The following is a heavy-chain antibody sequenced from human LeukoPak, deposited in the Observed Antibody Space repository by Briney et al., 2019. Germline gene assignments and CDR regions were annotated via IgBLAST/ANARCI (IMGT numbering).Heavy chain of an antibody. D-gene: IGHD4-17*01. J-gene: IGHJ4*02. V-gene: IGHV4-59*01. Sequence: PSETLSLTCTVSGDSISSYYWSWIRQPPGKGLEWIGYIYYSGSTNYNPSLKSRVTISVDTSKNQFSLKLSSVTAADTAVYYCARGRRPYGDLPGNFDYWGQGTLVTVSS. CDR1: GDSISSYY. CDR3: ARGRRPYGDLPGNFDY. CDR2: IYYSGST.